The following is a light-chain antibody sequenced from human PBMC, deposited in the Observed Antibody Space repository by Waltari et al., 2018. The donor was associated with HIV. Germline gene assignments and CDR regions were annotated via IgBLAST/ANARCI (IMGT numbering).Light chain of an antibody. J-gene: IGLJ2*01. CDR2: QDS. Sequence: SYELTQPPSVSVSPGQTASITCSGDKLGDKYAFWYQQKPGQSPVLVIYQDSKRHSGIPERFSGSNSGKIATLTISGTQAMDEADYYCQAWDSSTVVFGGGTKLTVL. CDR3: QAWDSSTVV. CDR1: KLGDKY. V-gene: IGLV3-1*01.